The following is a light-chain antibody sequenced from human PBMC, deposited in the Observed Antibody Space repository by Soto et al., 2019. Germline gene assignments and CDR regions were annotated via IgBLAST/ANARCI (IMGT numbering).Light chain of an antibody. Sequence: DTVMTQSPATLSVSPVERATLSCRASQSVSSNLAWYQQKPGQAPRLLIYGVSTRATDIPARFSGSGSGTEFTLTISSLQSEDFAVYYCQQYNNWPPTWTFGQGTKVDI. CDR2: GVS. J-gene: IGKJ1*01. CDR3: QQYNNWPPTWT. CDR1: QSVSSN. V-gene: IGKV3-15*01.